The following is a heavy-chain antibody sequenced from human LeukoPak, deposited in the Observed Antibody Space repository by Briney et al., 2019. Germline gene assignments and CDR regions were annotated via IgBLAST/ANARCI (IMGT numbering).Heavy chain of an antibody. J-gene: IGHJ4*02. CDR2: IFYSGSS. D-gene: IGHD6-25*01. CDR3: AGRAARFFDY. CDR1: GDSLNSYY. Sequence: SSETLSLTCTVSGDSLNSYYWSWIRQPPGEGLQWIGYIFYSGSSNYNASLRSRVAISVDTSKNQFSLKLTSVTAADTAVYYCAGRAARFFDYWGQGILVTVPS. V-gene: IGHV4-59*01.